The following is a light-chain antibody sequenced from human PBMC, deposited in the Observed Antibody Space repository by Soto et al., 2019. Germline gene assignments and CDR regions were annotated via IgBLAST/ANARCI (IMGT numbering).Light chain of an antibody. CDR2: KAS. Sequence: DIQMTQSPSTLSGSVGDRVTITCRASQTISSWLAWYQQKPGKAPKLLIYKASTLKSGVASRFSGSGSGTEFTLTISSLQPDDFATYYCQHYSSYSEAFGQGTKVEIK. CDR1: QTISSW. CDR3: QHYSSYSEA. J-gene: IGKJ1*01. V-gene: IGKV1-5*03.